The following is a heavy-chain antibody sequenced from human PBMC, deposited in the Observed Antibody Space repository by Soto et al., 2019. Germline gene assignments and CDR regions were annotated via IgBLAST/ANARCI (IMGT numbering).Heavy chain of an antibody. CDR1: GGSFSGYY. CDR3: ARGSKTYSSGWYFHY. J-gene: IGHJ4*02. V-gene: IGHV4-34*01. Sequence: QVQLQQWGAGLLKPSETLSLTCAVYGGSFSGYYWSWIRQPPGKGLEWIGEINHSGGTNYNPSLKSRVTISVDTSKNQFSLKLSSVTAADTAVYYCARGSKTYSSGWYFHYWGQGTLVTVSS. D-gene: IGHD6-19*01. CDR2: INHSGGT.